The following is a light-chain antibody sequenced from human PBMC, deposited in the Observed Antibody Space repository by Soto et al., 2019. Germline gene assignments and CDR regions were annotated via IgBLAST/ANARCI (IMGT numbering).Light chain of an antibody. CDR3: ETWDDKTWV. J-gene: IGLJ3*02. CDR1: SGHSSNT. V-gene: IGLV4-60*03. Sequence: QSVLTQSSSASGSLGSSVKLTCTLNSGHSSNTIAWHQQPPGKAPRYLMKVEGSGRYNQGSGVPDRFSGSSSGADRYLTISNLQPEDEAIYYCETWDDKTWVFGGGTKLTVL. CDR2: VEGSGRY.